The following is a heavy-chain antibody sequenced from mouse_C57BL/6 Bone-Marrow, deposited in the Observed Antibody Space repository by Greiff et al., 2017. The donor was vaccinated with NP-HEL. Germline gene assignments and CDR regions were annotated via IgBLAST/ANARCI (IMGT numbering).Heavy chain of an antibody. D-gene: IGHD2-3*01. CDR2: IHPNSGST. CDR1: GYTFTSYW. Sequence: QVQLQQPGAELVKPGASVKLSCKASGYTFTSYWMHWVKQRPGQGLEWIGMIHPNSGSTNYNEKFKSKATLTVDTSSSTAYMQLSSLTSEDSAVDYCVDGYYFYAMDYWGQGTSVTVSS. V-gene: IGHV1-64*01. CDR3: VDGYYFYAMDY. J-gene: IGHJ4*01.